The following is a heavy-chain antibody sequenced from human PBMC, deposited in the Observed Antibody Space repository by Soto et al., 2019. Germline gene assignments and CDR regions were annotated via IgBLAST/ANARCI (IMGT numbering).Heavy chain of an antibody. CDR3: ARDMYSYGSGWVFDY. CDR2: ISYDGSNK. D-gene: IGHD6-19*01. CDR1: GFTFSSYA. V-gene: IGHV3-30-3*01. Sequence: QVQLVESGGGVVQPGRSLRLSCAASGFTFSSYAMHWVRQAPGKGLEWVAVISYDGSNKYYADSVKGRFTISRDNSKNTLYLQMYSLRAEDTAVYYCARDMYSYGSGWVFDYWGQGTLVTVSS. J-gene: IGHJ4*02.